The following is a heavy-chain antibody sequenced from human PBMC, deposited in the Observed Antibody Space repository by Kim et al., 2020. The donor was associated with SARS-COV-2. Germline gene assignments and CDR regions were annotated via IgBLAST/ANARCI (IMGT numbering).Heavy chain of an antibody. Sequence: SETLSLTCTVSGGSISSSSYYWGWIRQPPGKGLEWIGSIYYSGSTYYNPSLKSRVTISVDTSKNQFSLKLSSVTAADTAVYYCARDRWIVVVDAFDIWGQGTMVTVSS. V-gene: IGHV4-39*07. CDR2: IYYSGST. J-gene: IGHJ3*02. D-gene: IGHD3-22*01. CDR1: GGSISSSSYY. CDR3: ARDRWIVVVDAFDI.